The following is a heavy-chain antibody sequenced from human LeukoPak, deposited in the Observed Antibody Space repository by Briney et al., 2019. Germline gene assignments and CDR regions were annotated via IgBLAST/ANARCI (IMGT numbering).Heavy chain of an antibody. D-gene: IGHD5-18*01. Sequence: PGGSLRLSCAASGFTFNNYVMSWVRQAPGKGLEWVSGIDYSGGHTYYADSVKGRFTISRDNSKNTLYLQMNSLRAEDTAVYYCAKWRNPWIQLGSFDYWGQGTLVTVSS. CDR2: IDYSGGHT. CDR1: GFTFNNYV. J-gene: IGHJ4*02. V-gene: IGHV3-23*01. CDR3: AKWRNPWIQLGSFDY.